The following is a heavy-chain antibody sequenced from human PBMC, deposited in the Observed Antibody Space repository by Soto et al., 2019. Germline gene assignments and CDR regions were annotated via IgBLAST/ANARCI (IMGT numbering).Heavy chain of an antibody. Sequence: SQTLSLSCAISGDSVSSNSATWNWIRQSPSRGLEWLGRTYYRSKWYNDYGVSVKSRITIDPDTSKNQFSLQLSSVTAADTAVYYCARGGGGGWYAFDIWGQGTMVTVSS. CDR3: ARGGGGGWYAFDI. CDR1: GDSVSSNSAT. J-gene: IGHJ3*02. D-gene: IGHD6-19*01. V-gene: IGHV6-1*01. CDR2: TYYRSKWYN.